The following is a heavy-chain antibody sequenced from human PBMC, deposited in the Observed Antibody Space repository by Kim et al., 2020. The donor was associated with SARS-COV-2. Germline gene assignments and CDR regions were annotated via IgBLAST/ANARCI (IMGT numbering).Heavy chain of an antibody. CDR2: ISAYNGNT. CDR1: GYTFTSYG. V-gene: IGHV1-18*04. Sequence: ASAKVSCKASGYTFTSYGISWVRQAPGQGLEWMGWISAYNGNTNYAQKLQGRVTMTTDTSTSTAYMELRSLRSDDTAVYYCARATAGGKKPGSGYSSSWGAFDIWGQGTMVTVSS. D-gene: IGHD6-13*01. J-gene: IGHJ3*02. CDR3: ARATAGGKKPGSGYSSSWGAFDI.